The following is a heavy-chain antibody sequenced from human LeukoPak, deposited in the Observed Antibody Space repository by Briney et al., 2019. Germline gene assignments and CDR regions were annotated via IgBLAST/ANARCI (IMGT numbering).Heavy chain of an antibody. D-gene: IGHD3-10*01. CDR3: ARPPTGTYYYGSGGDYFDF. V-gene: IGHV3-23*01. CDR1: GFTFSNAW. Sequence: PGGSLRLSCAASGFTFSNAWMSWVRQAPGKGLEWVSAISGSGGGTYYADSVKGRFIISRDDSKNTVYLQMNSLRAEDTAVYYCARPPTGTYYYGSGGDYFDFWGQGTLVTVSS. CDR2: ISGSGGGT. J-gene: IGHJ4*02.